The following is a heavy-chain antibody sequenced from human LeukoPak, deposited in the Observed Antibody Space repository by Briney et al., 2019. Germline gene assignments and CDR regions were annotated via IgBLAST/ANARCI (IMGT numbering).Heavy chain of an antibody. Sequence: ASVKVSCKASGYTFSNYGTSWVRQAPGQGLEWMGWISSYNGDRHYAQMFQDRVTMTTDTSTNTAYMELRSLRPDDTAVYYCARDAPSTAVAGGPDYWGQGTLVTVSS. V-gene: IGHV1-18*01. CDR2: ISSYNGDR. CDR3: ARDAPSTAVAGGPDY. J-gene: IGHJ4*02. D-gene: IGHD6-19*01. CDR1: GYTFSNYG.